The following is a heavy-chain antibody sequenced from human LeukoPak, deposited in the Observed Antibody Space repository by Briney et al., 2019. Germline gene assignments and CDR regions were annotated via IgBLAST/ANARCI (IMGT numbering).Heavy chain of an antibody. Sequence: GGSLRLSCAASGFTFSSYGMHWVRQAPGKGLEWVAFIRYDGSNKHYADYLKGRFTISRDNSKNTLYLQMNSLRAEDTAVYYCAKLHYGDYPYYFDYWGQGTLVTVSS. J-gene: IGHJ4*02. CDR2: IRYDGSNK. D-gene: IGHD4-17*01. CDR3: AKLHYGDYPYYFDY. CDR1: GFTFSSYG. V-gene: IGHV3-30*02.